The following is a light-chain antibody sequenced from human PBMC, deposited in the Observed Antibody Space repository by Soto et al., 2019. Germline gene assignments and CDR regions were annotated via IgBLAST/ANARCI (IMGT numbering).Light chain of an antibody. CDR2: GNS. V-gene: IGLV1-40*01. J-gene: IGLJ1*01. CDR3: QSYDSSLSGYV. Sequence: QSALTQPPSVSGAPGQRVTISCTGSSSNIGAGYDVHWYQQLPGTAPKLLIYGNSNRPSGVPDRFSGSKSGTSASLAITGPQADDEADYYCQSYDSSLSGYVFGTGTKVTVL. CDR1: SSNIGAGYD.